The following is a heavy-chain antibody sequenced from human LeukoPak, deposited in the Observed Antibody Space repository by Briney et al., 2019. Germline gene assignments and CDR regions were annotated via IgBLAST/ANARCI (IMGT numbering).Heavy chain of an antibody. CDR3: ASEGIYSTTDNFDY. J-gene: IGHJ4*02. D-gene: IGHD6-13*01. V-gene: IGHV3-21*01. CDR1: GFTFSSYA. Sequence: PGGPLRLSCVASGFTFSSYAMNWVRQAPGKGLEYVSSISSSSSHIYYADSVKGRFTISRDNAKNSLYLQMNSLRAEDTAVYYCASEGIYSTTDNFDYWGQGTLVTVSS. CDR2: ISSSSSHI.